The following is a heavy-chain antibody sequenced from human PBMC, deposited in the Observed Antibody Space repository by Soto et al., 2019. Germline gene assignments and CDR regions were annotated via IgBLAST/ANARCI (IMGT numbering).Heavy chain of an antibody. V-gene: IGHV1-46*03. CDR3: ARDPLHPYDSSGYW. CDR1: GYTFTSYY. CDR2: INPSGGST. D-gene: IGHD3-22*01. Sequence: QVQLVQSGAEVKKPGASVKVSCKASGYTFTSYYMHWVRQAPGQGREWMGRINPSGGSTSYAQKSRGRVTMTRDTSTSTVYMGLSSLRFEDTAVYYCARDPLHPYDSSGYWWGQGTLVTVSS. J-gene: IGHJ4*02.